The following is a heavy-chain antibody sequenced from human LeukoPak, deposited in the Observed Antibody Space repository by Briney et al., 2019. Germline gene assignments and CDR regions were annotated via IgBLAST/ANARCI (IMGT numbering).Heavy chain of an antibody. J-gene: IGHJ4*02. CDR2: ISWNSGSI. CDR1: GFTFDDYA. D-gene: IGHD2-2*01. CDR3: AKDRRGYQLLSSLDY. Sequence: GRSLRLSCAASGFTFDDYAMHWVRQAPGKGLEWVSGISWNSGSIGYADSVKGRFTISRDNAKNSLYLQMNSLRAEDTALYYCAKDRRGYQLLSSLDYWGQGTLVTVPS. V-gene: IGHV3-9*01.